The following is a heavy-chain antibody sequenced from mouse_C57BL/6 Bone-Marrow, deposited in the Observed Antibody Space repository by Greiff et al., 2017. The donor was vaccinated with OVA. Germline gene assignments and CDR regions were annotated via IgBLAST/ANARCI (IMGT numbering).Heavy chain of an antibody. CDR3: AREDYSNPYAMDY. D-gene: IGHD2-5*01. Sequence: EVQRVESGGDLVKPGGSLKLSCAASGFTFSSYGMSWVRQTPDKRLEWVATISSGGSYTYYPDNVKGRFTISRDNAKNNLYLQMSHLKSEDTAMYYCAREDYSNPYAMDYWGQGTSVTVSS. J-gene: IGHJ4*01. CDR1: GFTFSSYG. CDR2: ISSGGSYT. V-gene: IGHV5-4*01.